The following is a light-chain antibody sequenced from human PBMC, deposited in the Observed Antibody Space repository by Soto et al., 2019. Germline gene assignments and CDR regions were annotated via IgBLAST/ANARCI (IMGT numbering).Light chain of an antibody. J-gene: IGKJ1*01. CDR1: QSVGSN. CDR3: QQYNNGPPWT. Sequence: EIGMSTSPATLSVSTWERVTLSCRARQSVGSNLAWYQQKPGQAPRLLIYGASTRATGIPARFSGSGSETEFTLTISILHAEDSAVYFCQQYNNGPPWTFGQGTKVDIK. CDR2: GAS. V-gene: IGKV3-15*01.